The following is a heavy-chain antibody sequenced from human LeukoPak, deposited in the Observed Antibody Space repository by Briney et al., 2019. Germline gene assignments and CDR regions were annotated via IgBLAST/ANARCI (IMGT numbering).Heavy chain of an antibody. D-gene: IGHD1-7*01. Sequence: ASVKVSCKASGYTFTSYAMHWVRQAPGQRLEWMGWINAGNGNTKYSQKFQGRVIITRDTSASTAYMELSSLRSEDTAVYYCARDSSVSMDPLENYGLNFDYWGQGTLVTVSS. CDR1: GYTFTSYA. J-gene: IGHJ4*02. CDR2: INAGNGNT. CDR3: ARDSSVSMDPLENYGLNFDY. V-gene: IGHV1-3*01.